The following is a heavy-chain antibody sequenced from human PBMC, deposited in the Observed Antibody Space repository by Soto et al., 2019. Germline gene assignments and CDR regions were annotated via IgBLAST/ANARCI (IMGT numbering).Heavy chain of an antibody. V-gene: IGHV2-5*01. CDR3: ARGIATRPVFAFDV. CDR1: GFSLTTSGVG. D-gene: IGHD6-6*01. Sequence: QYTLMESGPTLVKPTQTLTLTCSFSGFSLTTSGVGVGWVRQPPGKAREWLAHIYWSGDEHYRPSLKSRLSITKDNSKNQVVLTMTNMDPVDTATYYCARGIATRPVFAFDVWGQGTVVTVSS. J-gene: IGHJ3*01. CDR2: IYWSGDE.